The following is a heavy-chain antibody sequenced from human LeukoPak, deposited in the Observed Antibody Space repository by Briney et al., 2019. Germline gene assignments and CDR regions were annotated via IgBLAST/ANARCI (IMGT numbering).Heavy chain of an antibody. V-gene: IGHV4-4*09. D-gene: IGHD5-24*01. CDR3: ARPSDGYNSWYAFDL. J-gene: IGHJ3*01. Sequence: SETLSLTCTVSGGSISSYYWSWIRQPPGKGLEWIGYIYTSGSTNYNPSLKSRVTISVDTSKNQFSLKLSSVTAADTAVYYCARPSDGYNSWYAFDLWGQGTMVTVSS. CDR1: GGSISSYY. CDR2: IYTSGST.